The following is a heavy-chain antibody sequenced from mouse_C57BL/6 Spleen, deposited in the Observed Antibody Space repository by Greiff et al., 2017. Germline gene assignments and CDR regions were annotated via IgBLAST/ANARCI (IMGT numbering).Heavy chain of an antibody. V-gene: IGHV1-15*01. CDR2: IDPETGGT. CDR1: GYTFTDYE. CDR3: TRYYSNYFDY. D-gene: IGHD2-5*01. Sequence: QVQLQQSGAELVRPGASVTLSCKASGYTFTDYEMHWVKQTPVHGLEWIGAIDPETGGTAYNQKFKGKAILTAAKSSSTAYMELRSLTSEDSAVYYCTRYYSNYFDYWGQGTTLTVSS. J-gene: IGHJ2*01.